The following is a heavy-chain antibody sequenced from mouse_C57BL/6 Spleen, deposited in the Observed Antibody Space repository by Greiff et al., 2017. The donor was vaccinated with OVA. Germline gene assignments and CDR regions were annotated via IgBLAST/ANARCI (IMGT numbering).Heavy chain of an antibody. CDR2: IDPSDSYT. J-gene: IGHJ4*01. Sequence: QLQQSGAELVRPGTSVKLSCKASGYTFTSYWMHWVKQRPGQGLEWIGVIDPSDSYTNYNQKFKGKATLTVDTSSSTAYMQLSSLTSEDSAVYYCARSGGTAQATHYYAMDYWGQGTSVTVSS. D-gene: IGHD3-2*02. V-gene: IGHV1-59*01. CDR3: ARSGGTAQATHYYAMDY. CDR1: GYTFTSYW.